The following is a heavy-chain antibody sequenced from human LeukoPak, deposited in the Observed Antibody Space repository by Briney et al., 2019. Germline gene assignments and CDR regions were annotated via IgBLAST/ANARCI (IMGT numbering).Heavy chain of an antibody. CDR3: TRGPPRSQTYYFGLFDP. CDR2: IKEDGSEK. J-gene: IGHJ5*02. D-gene: IGHD3-10*01. CDR1: GFTFSRYW. Sequence: GGSLRLSCAASGFTFSRYWMNWVRRAPRKGLEWVANIKEDGSEKYSVDSVKGRFTISRDNAKNSLYLQMNSLRAEDTAVYYCTRGPPRSQTYYFGLFDPWGQGTLVTVSS. V-gene: IGHV3-7*01.